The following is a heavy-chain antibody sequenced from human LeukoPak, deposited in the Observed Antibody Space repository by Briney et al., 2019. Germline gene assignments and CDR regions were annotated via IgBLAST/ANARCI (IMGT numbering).Heavy chain of an antibody. J-gene: IGHJ6*04. Sequence: GGSLRLSCAASGFTFSSDAMSWGRQAPGKGLEWVSTISGSGGSTYYADSVKGRFTISRDNSKNTLYLQMNSLRAEDTAVYYCAKDEQGALYYGMDVRGKGTTVTVSS. V-gene: IGHV3-23*01. CDR1: GFTFSSDA. D-gene: IGHD1/OR15-1a*01. CDR3: AKDEQGALYYGMDV. CDR2: ISGSGGST.